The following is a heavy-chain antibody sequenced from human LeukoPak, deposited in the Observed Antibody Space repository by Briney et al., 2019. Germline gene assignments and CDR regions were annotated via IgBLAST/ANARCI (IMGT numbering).Heavy chain of an antibody. D-gene: IGHD6-13*01. CDR2: IYYSGNT. CDR1: GGSITSYY. CDR3: ARHIPGNPYFDY. Sequence: SETLSLTCTVSGGSITSYYWSWIRKPPGKGLEWIGYIYYSGNTNYNPPLKSRVTISVETSKNQFSLKLRSVTAADTAVYYCARHIPGNPYFDYWGQGTLVTVSS. J-gene: IGHJ4*02. V-gene: IGHV4-59*08.